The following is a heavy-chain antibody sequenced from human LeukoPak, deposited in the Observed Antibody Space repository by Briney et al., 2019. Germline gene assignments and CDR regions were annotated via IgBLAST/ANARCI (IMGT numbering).Heavy chain of an antibody. CDR3: ARGVTYDILTGYEAPYYFDY. CDR2: MSYSGST. Sequence: SETLSLTCTVSDNSISYYYWIWIRQPPGKGLEWIGSMSYSGSTNYNPSLKSRVTISVDTSKNQFSLKLSSVTAADTAVYYCARGVTYDILTGYEAPYYFDYWGQGTLVTVSS. CDR1: DNSISYYY. J-gene: IGHJ4*02. V-gene: IGHV4-59*01. D-gene: IGHD3-9*01.